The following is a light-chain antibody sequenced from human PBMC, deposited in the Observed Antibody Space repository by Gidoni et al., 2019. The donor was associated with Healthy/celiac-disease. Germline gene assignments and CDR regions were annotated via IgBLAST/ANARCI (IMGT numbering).Light chain of an antibody. CDR2: KAS. Sequence: DIQMTQPPSTLSASVGDRVTTTCRASQSISSWLAWYQQKPGKAPKLLIYKASSLESGVPSRFSGSGSGTEFTLTISSLQPDDFATYYCQQYNSYSGTFXQXTKVEIK. CDR3: QQYNSYSGT. V-gene: IGKV1-5*03. CDR1: QSISSW. J-gene: IGKJ1*01.